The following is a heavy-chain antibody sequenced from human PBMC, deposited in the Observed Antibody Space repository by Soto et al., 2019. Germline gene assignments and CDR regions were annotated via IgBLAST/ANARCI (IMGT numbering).Heavy chain of an antibody. J-gene: IGHJ4*02. V-gene: IGHV3-23*01. CDR3: VKDTVVVINGGECDY. D-gene: IGHD3-22*01. CDR1: GFTYVKYA. CDR2: ISGDAGRT. Sequence: EVQLLESGGALVQPGGSLRLSCEASGFTYVKYAISWGRQAPGKGLEWVSGISGDAGRTFYADSVKGRFTIARDNSKNTVYLQMNSLRVEDTAVYYCVKDTVVVINGGECDYWGQGTLVTVSS.